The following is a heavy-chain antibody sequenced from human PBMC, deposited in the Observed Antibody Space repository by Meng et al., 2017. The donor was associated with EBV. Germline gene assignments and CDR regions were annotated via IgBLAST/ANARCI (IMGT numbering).Heavy chain of an antibody. D-gene: IGHD3-10*01. CDR2: LIPMVGAP. CDR1: GGTFRSDA. CDR3: ASESGRGFTPDY. V-gene: IGHV1-69*01. J-gene: IGHJ4*02. Sequence: QGQWRESGAEVKKPGSSVKVSCRTSGGTFRSDAVSWVRQAPGQGLEWMGGLIPMVGAPHYAQKFQGRVTIIADESTSTHSMELNSLRSEDTAMYYCASESGRGFTPDYWGQGTLVTVSS.